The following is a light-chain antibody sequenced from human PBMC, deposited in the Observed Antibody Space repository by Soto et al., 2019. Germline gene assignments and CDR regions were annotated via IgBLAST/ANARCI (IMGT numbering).Light chain of an antibody. CDR2: RNN. V-gene: IGLV1-47*01. J-gene: IGLJ2*01. CDR1: SSTIGSDY. CDR3: AVWDDSLNGPR. Sequence: QSVVTQPPSASGTPGQRVTISCSGGSSTIGSDYVYWYQQVPGTAPKLLIYRNNQRPSGVPDRFSGSKSGTSASLAISGLQSDDDAHYYCAVWDDSLNGPRFGGGTKLTVL.